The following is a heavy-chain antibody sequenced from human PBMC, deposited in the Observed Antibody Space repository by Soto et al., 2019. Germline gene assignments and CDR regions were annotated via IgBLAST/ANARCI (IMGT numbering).Heavy chain of an antibody. CDR2: ILPLSGTT. V-gene: IGHV1-69*06. CDR3: ARANPTKYYDYVWGDYRRGGMDV. D-gene: IGHD3-16*02. CDR1: GGTFSAYA. J-gene: IGHJ6*02. Sequence: QLQLVQSGAEVKKPGSSVKVSCKASGGTFSAYAISWVRQAPGQGLEWMGGILPLSGTTNYTQRFQGRVTISADKSTSIAYMELSSLRSEDTAVYYCARANPTKYYDYVWGDYRRGGMDVWGQGTTVTVSS.